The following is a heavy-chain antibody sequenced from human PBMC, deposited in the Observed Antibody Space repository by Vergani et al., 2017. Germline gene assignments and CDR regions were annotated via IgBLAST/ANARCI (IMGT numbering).Heavy chain of an antibody. CDR2: IDPSDAYT. CDR1: GYSFTSYW. Sequence: EVQLVQSGAEVKKPGESLRISCKGSGYSFTSYWISWVRQMPGKGLEWMGRIDPSDAYTNYSPSFQGHVTISADTSISTAYLQWSSLKASDTAMYYCARGGGNSYYYDGMDVWGQGTTVTVSS. D-gene: IGHD4-23*01. CDR3: ARGGGNSYYYDGMDV. V-gene: IGHV5-10-1*03. J-gene: IGHJ6*02.